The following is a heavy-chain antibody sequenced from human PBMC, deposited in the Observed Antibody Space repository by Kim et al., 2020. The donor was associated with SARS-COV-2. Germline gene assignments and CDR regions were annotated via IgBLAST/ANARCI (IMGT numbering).Heavy chain of an antibody. Sequence: SETLSLTCTVSGCSISSSNYYWGWIRQPPGKGLEWIGSIYYSGSTYYNPSLKSRVTLSEDTSKNQFSLKLSSVTAADTAVYYCARRYYDVWGGYFAPDAFDIWGQGTMVTVSS. CDR3: ARRYYDVWGGYFAPDAFDI. J-gene: IGHJ3*02. CDR1: GCSISSSNYY. V-gene: IGHV4-39*01. CDR2: IYYSGST. D-gene: IGHD3-3*01.